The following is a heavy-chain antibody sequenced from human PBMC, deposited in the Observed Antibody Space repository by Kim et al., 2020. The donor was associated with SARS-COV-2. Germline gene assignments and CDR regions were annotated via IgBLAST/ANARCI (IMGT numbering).Heavy chain of an antibody. CDR1: GGSISSSSYY. CDR3: ARHPRGPGSTSVRPYYYYYYMDV. CDR2: IYYSGST. Sequence: SETLSLTCTVSGGSISSSSYYWGWIRQPPGKGLEWIGSIYYSGSTYYNPSLKSRVTISVDTSKNQFSLKLSSVTAADTAVYYCARHPRGPGSTSVRPYYYYYYMDVWGKGTTVTVSS. V-gene: IGHV4-39*01. D-gene: IGHD2-2*01. J-gene: IGHJ6*03.